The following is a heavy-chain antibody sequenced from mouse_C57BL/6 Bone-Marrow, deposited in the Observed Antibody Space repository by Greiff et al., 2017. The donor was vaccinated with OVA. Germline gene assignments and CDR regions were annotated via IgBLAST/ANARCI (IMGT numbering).Heavy chain of an antibody. CDR1: GYTFTSYW. CDR2: IYPGNSDT. J-gene: IGHJ4*01. CDR3: TRLDGSSYYYAMDY. Sequence: VQLQQSGTVLARPGASVKMSCKTSGYTFTSYWMHWVKQRPGQGLEWIGAIYPGNSDTSYNQKFKGKAKLTAVTSASTAYMELSSLTNEDSAVYYCTRLDGSSYYYAMDYWGQGTSVTVSS. D-gene: IGHD1-1*01. V-gene: IGHV1-5*01.